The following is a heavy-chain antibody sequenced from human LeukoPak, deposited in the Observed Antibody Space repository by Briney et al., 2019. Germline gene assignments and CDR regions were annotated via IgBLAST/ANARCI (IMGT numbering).Heavy chain of an antibody. CDR1: GFTFSSYS. V-gene: IGHV3-21*01. CDR2: ISSSSSYI. CDR3: AREVSYGDSALQH. J-gene: IGHJ1*01. D-gene: IGHD4-17*01. Sequence: GGSLRLSCAASGFTFSSYSMNWVRQAPGKGLEWVSSISSSSSYIYYADSVKGRFTISRDNAKNSLYLQMNSLRAEDTAVYYCAREVSYGDSALQHWGQGTPVTVSS.